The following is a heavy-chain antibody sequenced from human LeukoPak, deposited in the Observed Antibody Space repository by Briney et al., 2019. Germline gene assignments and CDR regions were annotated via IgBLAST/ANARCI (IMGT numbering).Heavy chain of an antibody. CDR1: GGSISSSSYY. Sequence: SETLSLTCTVSGGSISSSSYYWGWIRQPPGKGLEWIGSIYYSGSTYYNPSLKSRVTISVDTSKNQFSLKLSSVTAADTAVYYCARREWELTWNWSDPWGQGTLVTVSS. CDR3: ARREWELTWNWSDP. J-gene: IGHJ5*02. CDR2: IYYSGST. V-gene: IGHV4-39*01. D-gene: IGHD1-26*01.